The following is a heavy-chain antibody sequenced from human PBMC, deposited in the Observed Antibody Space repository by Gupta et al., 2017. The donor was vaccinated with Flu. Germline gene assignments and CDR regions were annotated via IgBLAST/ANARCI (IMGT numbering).Heavy chain of an antibody. J-gene: IGHJ6*01. CDR1: GGSIRSNY. CDR3: NRDYAGGGGGYY. V-gene: IGHV4-59*01. Sequence: QAQLQESGPGLVKPSETLSVTCTVSGGSIRSNYWTWIRQPPGKGLEWIGYNYYSGSPHYNPHTPILVMCANGTCNTEFPLRFCVANSEDTAAFTSNRDYAGGGGGYY. CDR2: NYYSGSP. D-gene: IGHD1-7*01.